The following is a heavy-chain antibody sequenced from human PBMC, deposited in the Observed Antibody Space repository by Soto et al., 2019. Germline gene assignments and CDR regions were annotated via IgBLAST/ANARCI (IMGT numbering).Heavy chain of an antibody. D-gene: IGHD3-3*01. CDR1: GYTFTSYA. CDR3: ARASPDLFYDFWSGYHFDY. V-gene: IGHV1-3*01. Sequence: VSCKASGYTFTSYAMHWVRQAPGQRLEWMGWINAGNGNTKYSQKFQGRVTITRDTSASTAYMELSSLRSEDTAVYYCARASPDLFYDFWSGYHFDYWGQGTLVTVSS. CDR2: INAGNGNT. J-gene: IGHJ4*02.